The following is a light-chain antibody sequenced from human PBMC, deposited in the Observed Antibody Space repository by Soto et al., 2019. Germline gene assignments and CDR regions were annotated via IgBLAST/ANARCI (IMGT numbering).Light chain of an antibody. J-gene: IGLJ1*01. CDR1: SSNVGGNP. CDR3: ASWDDSLNGPA. Sequence: QSVLTQPPSASGTPGQRVTISCSGSSSNVGGNPVNWYQHVPTTAPKLLIYTNTQRPSGVPDRFSCSKSGTSASLAISGLQXEDEADYYCASWDDSLNGPAFGTGTKV. CDR2: TNT. V-gene: IGLV1-44*01.